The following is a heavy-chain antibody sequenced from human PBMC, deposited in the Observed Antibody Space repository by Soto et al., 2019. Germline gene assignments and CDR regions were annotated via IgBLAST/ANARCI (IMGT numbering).Heavy chain of an antibody. CDR1: GFSFSTYA. J-gene: IGHJ6*02. V-gene: IGHV3-23*01. CDR3: AKAIAARPGYYYGMDV. Sequence: GGSLRLSCAASGFSFSTYAMSWVRQAPGGGLECISAISDSGGSTYYADSVKGRFTISRDNSKNTLYLQMNSLRAEDTALYYCAKAIAARPGYYYGMDVWGQGTTVTVSS. D-gene: IGHD6-6*01. CDR2: ISDSGGST.